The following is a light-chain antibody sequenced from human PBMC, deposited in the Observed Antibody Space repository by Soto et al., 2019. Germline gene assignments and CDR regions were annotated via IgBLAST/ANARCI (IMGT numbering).Light chain of an antibody. CDR2: GAS. V-gene: IGKV3D-15*01. J-gene: IGKJ4*01. Sequence: EIVLTQSPGTLSLSPGERATLSCRASQSVGTYLACYQQKPGQAPRLLIYGASSRATGIPARFSGSGSGTEFTLTISSLQSEDFAVYYCQQYNSWPPLTFGGGTKVDI. CDR3: QQYNSWPPLT. CDR1: QSVGTY.